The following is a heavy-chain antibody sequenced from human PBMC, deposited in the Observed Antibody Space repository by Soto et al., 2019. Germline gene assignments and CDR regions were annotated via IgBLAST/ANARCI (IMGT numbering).Heavy chain of an antibody. V-gene: IGHV1-2*04. CDR1: GYTFTGYY. J-gene: IGHJ5*02. D-gene: IGHD6-6*01. CDR2: INPNSGGT. Sequence: QVQLVQSGAEVKKPGASVKVSCKASGYTFTGYYMHWVRQAPGQGLEWMGWINPNSGGTNYAQKFKGWVTMTRDTSISTAYMELSRLRSDDTAVYYCAREEYSSSSGNNWFDPWGQGTLVTVSS. CDR3: AREEYSSSSGNNWFDP.